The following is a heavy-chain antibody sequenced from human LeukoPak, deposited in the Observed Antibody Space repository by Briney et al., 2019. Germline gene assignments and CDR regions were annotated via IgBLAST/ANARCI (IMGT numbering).Heavy chain of an antibody. J-gene: IGHJ4*02. CDR2: ISVSGGSI. CDR1: GFTFSNYA. D-gene: IGHD3-22*01. Sequence: PGGSLRLSCAASGFTFSNYALHWVRQAPGKGLEWVSGISVSGGSIYYADSVTGRLTISRDNSKDTLYLQMNSLRVEDTALYYCAKEHSVLTMMRGLDSWGQGTLVTVSS. V-gene: IGHV3-23*01. CDR3: AKEHSVLTMMRGLDS.